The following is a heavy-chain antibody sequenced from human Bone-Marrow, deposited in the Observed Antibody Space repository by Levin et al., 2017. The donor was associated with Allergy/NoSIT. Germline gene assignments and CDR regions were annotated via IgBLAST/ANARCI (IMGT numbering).Heavy chain of an antibody. J-gene: IGHJ4*02. CDR1: GFTFSNAW. Sequence: PGGSLRLSCEASGFTFSNAWMNWVRQAPGKGLEWVGLITRKIDGDTTGYAAPVKGRFTISRDDSRNTLHLHMTSLQTEDTAVYYCTTLSTLQFNDGWRYEYWRQGTLVTVSS. CDR3: TTLSTLQFNDGWRYEY. CDR2: ITRKIDGDTT. V-gene: IGHV3-15*01. D-gene: IGHD3-3*01.